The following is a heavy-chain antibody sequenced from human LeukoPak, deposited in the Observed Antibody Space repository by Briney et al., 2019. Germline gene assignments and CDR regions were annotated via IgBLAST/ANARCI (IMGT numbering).Heavy chain of an antibody. J-gene: IGHJ6*02. CDR3: ARVRVPYYYGMDV. D-gene: IGHD3-3*01. V-gene: IGHV3-33*01. CDR2: IWYDGSNK. CDR1: GFTFSSYG. Sequence: GRSLRLSCAAPGFTFSSYGMHWVRQAPGKGLEWVAVIWYDGSNKYYADSVKGRFTISRDNSKNTLYLQMNSLRAEDTAVYYCARVRVPYYYGMDVWGQGTTVTVSS.